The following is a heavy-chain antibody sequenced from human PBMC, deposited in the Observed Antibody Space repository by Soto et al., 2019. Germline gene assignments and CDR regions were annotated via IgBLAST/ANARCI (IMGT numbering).Heavy chain of an antibody. D-gene: IGHD3-3*01. Sequence: QVQLVQSGAEVKKPGSSVKVSCTASGDTFTSYAFSWVRQAPGQGLEWMGGIIPMFGTPNYAQKFQGRLTITADKSTCTVYMELSGLRSEDTSVYFCARNGVAGMDFWGQGTLVTVSS. CDR1: GDTFTSYA. CDR2: IIPMFGTP. J-gene: IGHJ4*02. CDR3: ARNGVAGMDF. V-gene: IGHV1-69*06.